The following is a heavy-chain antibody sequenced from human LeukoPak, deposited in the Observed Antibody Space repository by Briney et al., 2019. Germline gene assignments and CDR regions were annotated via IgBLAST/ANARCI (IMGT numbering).Heavy chain of an antibody. CDR1: GFSISSAYY. Sequence: TSETLSLTCTVSGFSISSAYYWGWVRQPPGKDLEWVANVYHTGNTYYNPSLKSRVTISVDTSKNQLSLRLNSVSAADTAVYYCAREYSSFEDWGQGILVTVSS. V-gene: IGHV4-38-2*02. CDR2: VYHTGNT. J-gene: IGHJ4*02. CDR3: AREYSSFED. D-gene: IGHD4-11*01.